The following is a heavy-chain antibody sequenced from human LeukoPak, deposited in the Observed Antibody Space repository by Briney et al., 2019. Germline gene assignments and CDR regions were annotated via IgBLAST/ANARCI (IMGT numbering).Heavy chain of an antibody. CDR2: IYYSGST. J-gene: IGHJ4*02. CDR3: AKSRGYNYGSWDQYFDY. CDR1: GYSISSGYY. D-gene: IGHD5-18*01. Sequence: SETLSLTCTVSGYSISSGYYWGWIRQPPGKGLEWIGYIYYSGSTYYNPSLKSRVTISVDTSKNQFSLKLSSVTAADTAVYYCAKSRGYNYGSWDQYFDYWGQGTLVTVSS. V-gene: IGHV4-38-2*02.